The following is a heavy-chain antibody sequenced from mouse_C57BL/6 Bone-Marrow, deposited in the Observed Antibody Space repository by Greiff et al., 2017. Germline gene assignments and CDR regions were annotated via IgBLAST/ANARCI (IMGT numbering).Heavy chain of an antibody. J-gene: IGHJ3*01. Sequence: VQLQQPGAELVRPGSSVKLSCKASGYTFTSYWMHWVKQRPIQGLEWIGNIDPSDSETHYNQKFKDKATLTVDKSSSTAYMQLSSLTSEDSAVYYCTIEGYDEWFAYWGQGTLVTVSA. CDR1: GYTFTSYW. D-gene: IGHD2-2*01. V-gene: IGHV1-52*01. CDR2: IDPSDSET. CDR3: TIEGYDEWFAY.